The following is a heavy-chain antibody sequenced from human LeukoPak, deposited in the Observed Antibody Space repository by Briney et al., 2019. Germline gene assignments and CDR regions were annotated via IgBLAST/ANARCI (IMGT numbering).Heavy chain of an antibody. J-gene: IGHJ6*03. Sequence: GRSLRLSCAASGFALSSYGMQWVRQAPGKGLEWVAVIWYDGSNKYYADSVKGRFTISRDNSKNTLYLQMNSLRAEDTAVYYCAKGREGNYYYYYMDVWGKGTTVTVSS. V-gene: IGHV3-33*06. CDR2: IWYDGSNK. CDR3: AKGREGNYYYYYMDV. D-gene: IGHD1-26*01. CDR1: GFALSSYG.